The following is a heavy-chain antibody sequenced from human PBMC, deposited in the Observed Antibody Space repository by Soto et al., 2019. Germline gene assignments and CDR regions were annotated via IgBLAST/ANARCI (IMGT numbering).Heavy chain of an antibody. CDR2: INPNSGGT. V-gene: IGHV1-2*02. CDR1: GYTFTGYY. Sequence: ASVKVSCKASGYTFTGYYMHWVRQAPGQGLEWMGWINPNSGGTNYAQKFQGRVTMTTDTSTSTAYMELRSLRSDDTAVYYCARAVRGATTEGYWGQGTLVTVSS. D-gene: IGHD1-26*01. CDR3: ARAVRGATTEGY. J-gene: IGHJ4*02.